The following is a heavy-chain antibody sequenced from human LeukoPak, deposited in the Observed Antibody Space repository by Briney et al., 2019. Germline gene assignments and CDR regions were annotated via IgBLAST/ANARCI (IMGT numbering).Heavy chain of an antibody. CDR1: GFTVSSSY. J-gene: IGHJ4*02. V-gene: IGHV3-66*01. CDR2: IYSGGST. D-gene: IGHD7-27*01. CDR3: ARGQNWGLAYYFDY. Sequence: GGSLRLSCAASGFTVSSSYMSWVRQAPGKGLEWVSIIYSGGSTYYADSVKGRFTISRDNSRNTLYLQMNSLRAEDTAVYYCARGQNWGLAYYFDYWGQGTLVTVSS.